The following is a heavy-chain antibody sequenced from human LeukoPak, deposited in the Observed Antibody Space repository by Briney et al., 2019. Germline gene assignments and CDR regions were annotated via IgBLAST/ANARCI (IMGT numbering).Heavy chain of an antibody. CDR2: IRSKAYGGTT. CDR3: TRDISYYDSSGYYFDY. J-gene: IGHJ4*02. CDR1: GFTFGDYA. D-gene: IGHD3-22*01. V-gene: IGHV3-49*04. Sequence: GGSLRLSCTASGFTFGDYAMSWVRQAPGKGLEWVGFIRSKAYGGTTEYAASVKGRFTISRDGSKSIAYLQMNSLKTEDTAVYYCTRDISYYDSSGYYFDYWGQGTLVTVSS.